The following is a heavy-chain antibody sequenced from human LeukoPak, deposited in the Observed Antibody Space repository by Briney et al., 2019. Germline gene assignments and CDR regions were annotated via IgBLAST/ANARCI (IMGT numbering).Heavy chain of an antibody. CDR3: ARGSNDYRDYSFDY. V-gene: IGHV6-1*01. CDR1: GDSVSRNSAA. D-gene: IGHD4-17*01. Sequence: SQTLSLTCAISGDSVSRNSAAWNWIRQSPSRGLEWLGRTYYRSKWSNNYAVSVKSRITINSDTSKNQFALQLNSVTPEDTAVYYCARGSNDYRDYSFDYWGQGTLVTVSS. J-gene: IGHJ4*02. CDR2: TYYRSKWSN.